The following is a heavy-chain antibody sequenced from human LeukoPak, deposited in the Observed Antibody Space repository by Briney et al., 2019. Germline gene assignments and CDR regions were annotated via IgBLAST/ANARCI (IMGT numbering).Heavy chain of an antibody. V-gene: IGHV4-39*01. D-gene: IGHD3-10*01. CDR3: ARQRYYGSGSYSLNWFDP. J-gene: IGHJ5*02. CDR1: GGSISSSSYY. CDR2: IYYSETT. Sequence: PSETLSLTCTVSGGSISSSSYYWGWIRQPPGTGLGWIGSIYYSETTYYNPSLKSRVTISVDTSKNQFSLRLSSVTAADTAVYYCARQRYYGSGSYSLNWFDPWGQGTLVTVSS.